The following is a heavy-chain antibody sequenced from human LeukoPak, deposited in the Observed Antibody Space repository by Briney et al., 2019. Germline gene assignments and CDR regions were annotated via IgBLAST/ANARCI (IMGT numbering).Heavy chain of an antibody. CDR3: ARDFVRFGELPSLPWFDP. J-gene: IGHJ5*02. CDR2: ISAYNGNT. CDR1: VYTFTSYG. Sequence: ASVKVSCKASVYTFTSYGISWVRQAPGQGLEWMGWISAYNGNTNYAQKLQGRVTMTTDTSTSTAYMELRSLRSDDTAVYYCARDFVRFGELPSLPWFDPWGQGTLVTVSS. D-gene: IGHD3-10*01. V-gene: IGHV1-18*04.